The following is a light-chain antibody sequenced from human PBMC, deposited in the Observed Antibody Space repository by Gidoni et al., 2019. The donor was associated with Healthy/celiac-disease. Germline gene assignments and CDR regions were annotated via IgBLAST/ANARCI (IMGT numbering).Light chain of an antibody. J-gene: IGKJ2*01. CDR2: KAS. CDR1: QSFSSW. V-gene: IGKV1-5*03. CDR3: QQYNSYSPKT. Sequence: DIQMSQSPSTPSASVGDRVTITCRASQSFSSWLAWYQQKPGKAPKLLIYKASSLESGVPSRFSGSGSGTEFTLTISSLQPDDFATYYCQQYNSYSPKTFGQGTNLEIK.